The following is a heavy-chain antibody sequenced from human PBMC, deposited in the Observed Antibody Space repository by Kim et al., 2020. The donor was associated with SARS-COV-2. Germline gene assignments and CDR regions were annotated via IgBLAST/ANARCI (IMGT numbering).Heavy chain of an antibody. CDR1: GFTFSSYV. Sequence: GGSLRLSCVASGFTFSSYVMSWVRQAPGKGLEWVSSTSGSGARTYYADSVKGRFSISRDNSKNTVYLQLNNLRGDDTAVYYCAKALGRDSSGYYHDGFDMWGQGTLVTVSS. J-gene: IGHJ3*02. D-gene: IGHD3-22*01. V-gene: IGHV3-23*01. CDR3: AKALGRDSSGYYHDGFDM. CDR2: TSGSGART.